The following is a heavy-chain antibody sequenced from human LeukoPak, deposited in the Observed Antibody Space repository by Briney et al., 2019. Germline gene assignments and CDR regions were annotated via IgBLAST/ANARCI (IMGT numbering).Heavy chain of an antibody. CDR1: GGSFSGYY. V-gene: IGHV4-34*01. J-gene: IGHJ6*03. D-gene: IGHD2-2*02. Sequence: SETLSLTCAVYGGSFSGYYWSWIRQPPGKGLEWIGEINHSGSTNYNPSLKSRVTISVDTSKNQFSLKLSSVTAADTAVYYCARVVEGYCSSTSCYKRYYYYYMDVWGEGTTVTVSS. CDR3: ARVVEGYCSSTSCYKRYYYYYMDV. CDR2: INHSGST.